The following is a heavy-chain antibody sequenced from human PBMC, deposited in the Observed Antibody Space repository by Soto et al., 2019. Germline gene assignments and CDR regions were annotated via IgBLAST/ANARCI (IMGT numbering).Heavy chain of an antibody. CDR3: VGGQYYFDY. V-gene: IGHV3-30*03. CDR2: ISYDGSDK. D-gene: IGHD3-10*01. J-gene: IGHJ4*02. CDR1: GFPFTSYG. Sequence: QVQLVESGGGVVQPGRSLRLSCAASGFPFTSYGMHWVREGPDKGLEWVAIISYDGSDKYYADSVKGRFTISRDNSKNTLYLQMNSLRPEDTALYYCVGGQYYFDYRGQGXLV.